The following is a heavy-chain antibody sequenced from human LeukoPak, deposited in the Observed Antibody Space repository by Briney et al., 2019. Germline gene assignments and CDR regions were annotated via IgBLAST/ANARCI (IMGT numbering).Heavy chain of an antibody. CDR2: IIPILGIA. J-gene: IGHJ4*02. CDR3: ANDRYYYGSGSYAPFDY. CDR1: GGTFSSYA. Sequence: SVKVSCKASGGTFSSYAISWVRQAPGQGLEWMGRIIPILGIANYAQKFQGRVTITADKSTSTAYVELSSLRSEDTAVYYCANDRYYYGSGSYAPFDYWGQGTLVTVSS. D-gene: IGHD3-10*01. V-gene: IGHV1-69*04.